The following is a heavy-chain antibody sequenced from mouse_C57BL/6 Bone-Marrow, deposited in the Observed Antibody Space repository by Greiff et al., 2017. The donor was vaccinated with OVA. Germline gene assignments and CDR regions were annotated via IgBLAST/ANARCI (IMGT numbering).Heavy chain of an antibody. CDR2: IDPSDSYT. V-gene: IGHV1-50*01. J-gene: IGHJ2*01. D-gene: IGHD1-1*01. CDR1: GYTFTSYW. Sequence: VQLQQPGAELVKPGASVKLSCKASGYTFTSYWMQWVNQRPGQGLEWIGEIDPSDSYTNYNQKFKGKATLTVDTSSSTAYMQLSSLTSEDSAVYYCARRRITTVVVDYWGQGTTLTVSS. CDR3: ARRRITTVVVDY.